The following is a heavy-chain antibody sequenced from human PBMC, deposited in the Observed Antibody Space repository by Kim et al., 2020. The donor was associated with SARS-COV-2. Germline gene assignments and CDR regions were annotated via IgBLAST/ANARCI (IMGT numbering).Heavy chain of an antibody. CDR3: ARMGPYYYDSSGYRPLDY. Sequence: KSRVTISVDTSKNQFSLKLSSVTAADTAVYYCARMGPYYYDSSGYRPLDYWGQGTLVTVSS. J-gene: IGHJ4*02. D-gene: IGHD3-22*01. V-gene: IGHV4-34*01.